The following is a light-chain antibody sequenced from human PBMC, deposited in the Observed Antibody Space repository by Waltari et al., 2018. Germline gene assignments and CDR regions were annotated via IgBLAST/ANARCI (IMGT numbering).Light chain of an antibody. Sequence: QSALTQPASVSGSPGQSITIPCTGTSNAVGLYHLVSWYHRHPGKAPELLIYEGSKRPSGVSNRFSGSKSGNTASLTISGLQAEDEADYFCCSYASGSTIIFGGGTKLTVL. J-gene: IGLJ2*01. CDR3: CSYASGSTII. V-gene: IGLV2-23*01. CDR1: SNAVGLYHL. CDR2: EGS.